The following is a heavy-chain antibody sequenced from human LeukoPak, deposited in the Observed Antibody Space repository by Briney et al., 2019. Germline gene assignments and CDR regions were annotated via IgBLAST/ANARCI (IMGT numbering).Heavy chain of an antibody. CDR3: ARRDCTTGACRFDD. Sequence: VKVSCKASGYTFTSYGISWVRQAPGQGLEWMGWISAYNGNTNYAQKLQGRVTMTTDASTSTAYMELRSLRSDDTAVYYCARRDCTTGACRFDDWGQGTRVSVSP. D-gene: IGHD2-8*01. V-gene: IGHV1-18*01. J-gene: IGHJ4*02. CDR2: ISAYNGNT. CDR1: GYTFTSYG.